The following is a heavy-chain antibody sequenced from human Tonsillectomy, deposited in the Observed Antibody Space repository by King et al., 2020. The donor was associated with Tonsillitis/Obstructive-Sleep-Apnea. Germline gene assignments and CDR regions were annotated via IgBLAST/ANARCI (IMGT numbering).Heavy chain of an antibody. CDR2: ISSSGSTI. V-gene: IGHV3-48*02. CDR1: GFTFSSYS. CDR3: ASLWIQVDS. Sequence: QLVQSGGGLVQPGGSLRLSCAASGFTFSSYSMNWVRQAPGKGLEWVSYISSSGSTIYYPDSVKGRFTISRDNAKNSLYLKMNSLRDEDTAVYYCASLWIQVDSWGQGTLVTVSS. D-gene: IGHD5-18*01. J-gene: IGHJ4*02.